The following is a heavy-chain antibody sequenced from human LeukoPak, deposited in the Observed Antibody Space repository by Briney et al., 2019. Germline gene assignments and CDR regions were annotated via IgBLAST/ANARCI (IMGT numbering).Heavy chain of an antibody. J-gene: IGHJ6*02. V-gene: IGHV4-34*01. CDR2: INHSGST. CDR1: GGSFSGYY. Sequence: SETLSLTCAVYGGSFSGYYWSWIRQPPGKGLEWIGEINHSGSTNYNPSLKSRVTISVDTSKNQFSLKLSSVTAADRAVYYCARGSGYYYYYYYGMDVWGQGTTVTVSS. D-gene: IGHD3-22*01. CDR3: ARGSGYYYYYYYGMDV.